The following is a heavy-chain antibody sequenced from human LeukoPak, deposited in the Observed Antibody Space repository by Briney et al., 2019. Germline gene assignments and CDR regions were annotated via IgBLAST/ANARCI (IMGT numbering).Heavy chain of an antibody. J-gene: IGHJ4*02. V-gene: IGHV2-70*04. CDR2: IDWDDDK. CDR3: ARSPYCSSTSCYTYFDY. CDR1: GFSLSSSGMR. Sequence: SGPTPVNPTQTLTLTCTFSGFSLSSSGMRVSWIRQSPGKALEWLARIDWDDDKFYSTSLKTRLTISKDTSKNQVVHTMTNMDPVDTATYYCARSPYCSSTSCYTYFDYWGQGTLVTVSS. D-gene: IGHD2-2*02.